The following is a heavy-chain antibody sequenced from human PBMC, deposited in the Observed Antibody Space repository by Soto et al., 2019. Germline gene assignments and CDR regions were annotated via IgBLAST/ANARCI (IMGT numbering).Heavy chain of an antibody. V-gene: IGHV4-31*03. Sequence: QVQLQESGPGLVKASQTLSLTCTVSGGSIRSENYYWNWIRQRPVKGLEWIGYISYTGTTAYNPSLQSRVSISWDSSQNHFSLRVNSVAAAAAAIYDCARAHAEQREGKNYYNGMDVWGHGTPVTVSS. CDR1: GGSIRSENYY. CDR2: ISYTGTT. J-gene: IGHJ6*02. D-gene: IGHD6-25*01. CDR3: ARAHAEQREGKNYYNGMDV.